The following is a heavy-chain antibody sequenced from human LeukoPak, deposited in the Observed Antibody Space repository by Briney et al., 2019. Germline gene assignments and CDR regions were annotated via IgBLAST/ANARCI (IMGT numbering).Heavy chain of an antibody. V-gene: IGHV3-11*01. CDR3: ARVPYSSGWYVGY. Sequence: GGSLRLSCAVSGFTFSDYYMSWIRQAPGKGLEWVSYISSGGSTISHADPVKGRFTISRDNAKNSLYLQMNCLRAEDTAVYYCARVPYSSGWYVGYWGQGTLVTVSS. CDR2: ISSGGSTI. J-gene: IGHJ4*02. D-gene: IGHD6-19*01. CDR1: GFTFSDYY.